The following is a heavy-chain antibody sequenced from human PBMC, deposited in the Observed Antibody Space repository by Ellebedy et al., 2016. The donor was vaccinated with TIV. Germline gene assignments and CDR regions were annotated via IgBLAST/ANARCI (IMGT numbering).Heavy chain of an antibody. CDR2: ITATGGTT. CDR1: GFTFSSYA. J-gene: IGHJ4*02. V-gene: IGHV3-23*01. CDR3: ARRRAVTSIRYFDY. D-gene: IGHD2-21*02. Sequence: GESLKISCSASGFTFSSYAMSWVRQPPMKGLEWVSHITATGGTTYYADSVKGRFPISRDNSKNTLYLQMNSLRAADTAVYYCARRRAVTSIRYFDYWGQGTLVTVSS.